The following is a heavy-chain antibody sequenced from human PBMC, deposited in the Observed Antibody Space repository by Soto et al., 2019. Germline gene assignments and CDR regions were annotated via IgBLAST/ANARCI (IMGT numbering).Heavy chain of an antibody. J-gene: IGHJ6*02. CDR2: IYPGDSDT. V-gene: IGHV5-51*01. CDR3: ARTAVAGLYYYYGMDA. Sequence: PGESLKISCKGSGYSFTSYWIGWVRQMPGKGLEWMGIIYPGDSDTRYSPSFQGQVTISADKSISTAYLQWSSLKASDTAMYYCARTAVAGLYYYYGMDAWGQGTTVTVSS. D-gene: IGHD6-19*01. CDR1: GYSFTSYW.